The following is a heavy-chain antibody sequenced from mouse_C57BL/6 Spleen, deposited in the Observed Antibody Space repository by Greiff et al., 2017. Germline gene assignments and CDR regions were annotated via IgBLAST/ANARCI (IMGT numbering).Heavy chain of an antibody. Sequence: DVQLVESGGGLVQPKGSLKLSCAASGFSFNTYAMNWVRQAPGKGLEWVARIRSKSNNYATYYADSVKDRFTISRDDSESMLYLQMNNLKTEDTAMYYCVRGSSFYYAMDYWGQGTSVTVSS. V-gene: IGHV10-1*01. J-gene: IGHJ4*01. CDR2: IRSKSNNYAT. CDR3: VRGSSFYYAMDY. CDR1: GFSFNTYA. D-gene: IGHD1-1*01.